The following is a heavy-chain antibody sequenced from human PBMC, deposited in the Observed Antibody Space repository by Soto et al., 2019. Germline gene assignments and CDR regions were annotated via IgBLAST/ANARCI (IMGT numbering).Heavy chain of an antibody. CDR1: GFTFSSYW. Sequence: GGSLRLSCAASGFTFSSYWMHWVRQAPGKGLVWVSRINSDGSSTSYADSVKGRFTISRDNAKNTLYLQMNSLRAEDTAVYYCAREGRLGYCSSTSCLARVNDAFDIWGQGTMVTVSS. V-gene: IGHV3-74*01. CDR3: AREGRLGYCSSTSCLARVNDAFDI. J-gene: IGHJ3*02. CDR2: INSDGSST. D-gene: IGHD2-2*01.